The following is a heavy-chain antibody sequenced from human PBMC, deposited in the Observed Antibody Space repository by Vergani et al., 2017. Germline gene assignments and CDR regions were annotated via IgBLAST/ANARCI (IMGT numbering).Heavy chain of an antibody. CDR3: TKRGDYGDYSCS. D-gene: IGHD4-17*01. J-gene: IGHJ4*02. CDR2: LRSEGNE. V-gene: IGHV3-30*02. CDR1: GFTFRTNG. Sequence: QVQLVESGGGVVQPGGSLRLSCATSGFTFRTNGFHWVRQAPGKGLEWVAFLRSEGNEYYADSVKGRFTISRDNSKNTLYLQMRSLRTEDTAVYYCTKRGDYGDYSCSWGQGTLVTVSS.